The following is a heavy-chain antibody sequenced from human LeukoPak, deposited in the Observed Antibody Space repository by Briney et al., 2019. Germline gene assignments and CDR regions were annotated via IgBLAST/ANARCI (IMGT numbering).Heavy chain of an antibody. D-gene: IGHD2-15*01. Sequence: PSENLSLTCSVSGGSISNYNWSWIRQPPGHGLEWIGYIYYSGINNSNPSLKRRVTISIETSKNHFTLTLTSVTAADTGVYYCEGETVGYCSRASCQNWFDPWGQGTLVTVSS. CDR1: GGSISNYN. CDR2: IYYSGIN. CDR3: EGETVGYCSRASCQNWFDP. J-gene: IGHJ5*02. V-gene: IGHV4-59*01.